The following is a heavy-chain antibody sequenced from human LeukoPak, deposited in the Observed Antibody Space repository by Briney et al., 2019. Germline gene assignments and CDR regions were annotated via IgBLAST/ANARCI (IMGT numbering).Heavy chain of an antibody. CDR2: IQYDGNDK. CDR1: GFTFSSYG. CDR3: ARGREFDYGDYTS. J-gene: IGHJ5*02. V-gene: IGHV3-30*02. Sequence: GGSLRLSCTASGFTFSSYGMHWVRQAPGKGLEWVAFIQYDGNDKYYADSVKGRFTISRDSSKNTLYVQMISLRAEDTAVYYCARGREFDYGDYTSWGQGTLVTVSS. D-gene: IGHD4-17*01.